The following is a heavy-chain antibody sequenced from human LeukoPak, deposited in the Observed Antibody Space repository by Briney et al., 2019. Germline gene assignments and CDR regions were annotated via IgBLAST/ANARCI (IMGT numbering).Heavy chain of an antibody. CDR3: AREPDSSSWYYFDY. CDR1: GGTFSSYA. V-gene: IGHV1-69*04. Sequence: VKVSCNASGGTFSSYAISWVRQAPGQGLEWMGRIIPILGIANYAQKFQGRVTITADKSTSTAYMELSSLRSEDTAVYYCAREPDSSSWYYFDYWGQGTLVTVSS. J-gene: IGHJ4*02. D-gene: IGHD6-13*01. CDR2: IIPILGIA.